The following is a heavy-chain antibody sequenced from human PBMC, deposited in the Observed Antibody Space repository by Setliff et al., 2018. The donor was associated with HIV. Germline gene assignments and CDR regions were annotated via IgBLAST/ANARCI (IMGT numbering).Heavy chain of an antibody. V-gene: IGHV3-74*01. D-gene: IGHD3-9*01. CDR1: GFTFSSHW. CDR2: INGDGSST. CDR3: ARVDWAFVSDV. J-gene: IGHJ3*01. Sequence: GGSLRLSCAASGFTFSSHWMHWVRQAPGKGLVWVSRINGDGSSTTYADSVKGRFSISRDNARNSLYLQMNSLRAEDTAVYYCARVDWAFVSDVWGQGTTVTV.